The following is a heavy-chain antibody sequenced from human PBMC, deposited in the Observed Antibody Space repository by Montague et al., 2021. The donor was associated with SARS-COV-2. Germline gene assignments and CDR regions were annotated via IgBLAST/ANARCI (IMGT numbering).Heavy chain of an antibody. CDR2: INYGGST. D-gene: IGHD1-1*01. CDR3: ARGAPGY. Sequence: SETLSLTCAVYGGSFSDYHWTWIRQSPGGGLEWIGQINYGGSTKYNPSLRSRVTTSIDTSKNQFSLKLTSVTAADTAVYYCARGAPGYWGQGTLVTVSS. CDR1: GGSFSDYH. J-gene: IGHJ4*02. V-gene: IGHV4-34*01.